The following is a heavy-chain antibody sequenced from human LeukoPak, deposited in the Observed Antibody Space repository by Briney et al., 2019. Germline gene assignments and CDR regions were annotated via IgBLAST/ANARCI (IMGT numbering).Heavy chain of an antibody. V-gene: IGHV3-7*01. CDR2: IKQDGSEK. Sequence: GGSLRLSCAASGFTFSSYWMSWVRQALGKGLEWVANIKQDGSEKYYVDSVKGRFTISRDNAKKSLYLLMNSLRAEDTAVYYCARDDTVTTRVGFIDWGQGTLVTVSS. CDR1: GFTFSSYW. J-gene: IGHJ4*02. D-gene: IGHD4-17*01. CDR3: ARDDTVTTRVGFID.